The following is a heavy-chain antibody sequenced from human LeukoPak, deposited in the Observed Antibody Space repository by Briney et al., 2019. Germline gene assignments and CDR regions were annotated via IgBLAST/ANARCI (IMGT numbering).Heavy chain of an antibody. CDR2: IWYDGSNK. J-gene: IGHJ4*02. V-gene: IGHV3-33*01. D-gene: IGHD2-21*02. Sequence: PGGSLRLSCAASGFTFRSYGMHWVRQAPGKGLEWVAIIWYDGSNKYYADSVKGRITISRDNSKNTLYLQMNSLRAEDTAVYYCATVRGCGGDCYYIDYWGQGTRVAVSS. CDR3: ATVRGCGGDCYYIDY. CDR1: GFTFRSYG.